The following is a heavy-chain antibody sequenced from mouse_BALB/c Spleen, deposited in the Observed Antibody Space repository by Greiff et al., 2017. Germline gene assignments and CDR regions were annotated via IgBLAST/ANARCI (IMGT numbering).Heavy chain of an antibody. J-gene: IGHJ4*01. CDR1: GFTFSDYY. Sequence: DVHLVESGGGLVKPGGSLKLSCAASGFTFSDYYMYWVRQTPEKRLEWVATISDGGSYTYYPDSVKGRFNNSRDNAKKNLYLQMSSLKSEDTAMYYCARAYGNPYAMDYWGQGTSVTVSS. V-gene: IGHV5-4*02. D-gene: IGHD2-10*02. CDR2: ISDGGSYT. CDR3: ARAYGNPYAMDY.